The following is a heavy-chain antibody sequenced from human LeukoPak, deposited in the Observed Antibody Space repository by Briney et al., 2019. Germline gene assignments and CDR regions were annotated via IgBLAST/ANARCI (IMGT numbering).Heavy chain of an antibody. CDR2: INHSGST. CDR1: GGSFSGYY. V-gene: IGHV4-34*01. J-gene: IGHJ4*02. CDR3: ARSAEQQPAGYFDY. D-gene: IGHD6-13*01. Sequence: PSETLSLTCAVYGGSFSGYYWSWIRQPPGKGLEWIGEINHSGSTNYNPSLKSRVTISVDTSKNQFSLKLSSVTAADTAVYYCARSAEQQPAGYFDYWGQGTLVTASS.